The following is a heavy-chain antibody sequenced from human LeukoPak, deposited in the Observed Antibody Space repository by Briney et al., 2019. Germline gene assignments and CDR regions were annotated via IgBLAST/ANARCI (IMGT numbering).Heavy chain of an antibody. CDR2: VSGGGGSK. V-gene: IGHV3-23*01. D-gene: IGHD3-10*01. CDR1: GFTFSNYA. Sequence: PGGSLRLSCVASGFTFSNYAMSWVRQAPGKGLEYLSTVSGGGGSKYYTDSVEGRFTISTDNSKNTVYLQMSSLRVEDTAVYHCARGGGLLWLGQSPNWCDSWGQGTLVTVSS. J-gene: IGHJ5*01. CDR3: ARGGGLLWLGQSPNWCDS.